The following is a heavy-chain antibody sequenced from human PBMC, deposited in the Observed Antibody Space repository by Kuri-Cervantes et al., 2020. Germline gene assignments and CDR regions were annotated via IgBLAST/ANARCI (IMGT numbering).Heavy chain of an antibody. V-gene: IGHV4-59*01. Sequence: SETLSLTCTVSGGSISSYYWSWIRQPPGKGLEWIGYIYYSGSTNYNPSLKSRVTISVDTSKNQFSLKLSSVTAADTAVYYCAGGTNHYYYYYMDVWGKGTTVTVSS. CDR2: IYYSGST. CDR3: AGGTNHYYYYYMDV. D-gene: IGHD1-1*01. J-gene: IGHJ6*03. CDR1: GGSISSYY.